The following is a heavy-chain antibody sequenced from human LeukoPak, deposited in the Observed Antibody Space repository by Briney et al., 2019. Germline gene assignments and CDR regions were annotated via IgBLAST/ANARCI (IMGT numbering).Heavy chain of an antibody. CDR2: IYTSGST. J-gene: IGHJ4*02. Sequence: SESLSLTCTVSAASISSYYWSWIRQPAGNGLEWIGRIYTSGSTNYNPSLKSRVTMSVDTSKNQFSLKLSSVTAADTAVYYCARDSPTYYNDSSGYNVWGQGTLVTVSS. V-gene: IGHV4-4*07. CDR3: ARDSPTYYNDSSGYNV. CDR1: AASISSYY. D-gene: IGHD3-22*01.